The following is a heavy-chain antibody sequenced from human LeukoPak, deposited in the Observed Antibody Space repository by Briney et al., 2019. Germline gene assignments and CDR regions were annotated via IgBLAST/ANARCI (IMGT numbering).Heavy chain of an antibody. CDR3: ARDVYRYGSGSYQYYYYGMDV. D-gene: IGHD3-10*01. Sequence: PSETLSLTCTVSGGSISSGGYYWSWIRQHPGKGLEWIGYIYYSGSTYYNPSLKSRVTISVDTSKNQFSLKPSSVTAADTAVYYCARDVYRYGSGSYQYYYYGMDVWGQGTTVTVSS. CDR1: GGSISSGGYY. J-gene: IGHJ6*02. V-gene: IGHV4-31*03. CDR2: IYYSGST.